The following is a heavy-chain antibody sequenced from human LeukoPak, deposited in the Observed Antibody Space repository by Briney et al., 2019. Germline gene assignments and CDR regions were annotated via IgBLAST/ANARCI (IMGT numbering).Heavy chain of an antibody. J-gene: IGHJ6*03. D-gene: IGHD6-13*01. Sequence: GESLRLSCAASGFTFSDYVMIWVRQAPGKGLEWVSGITASGDRTFYGDSVRGRFTMSGDNSKNTLYLQMNSLRAEDTAVYYCARDSHPRRYSSSWYHYYYYMGVWGKGTTVTVSS. CDR3: ARDSHPRRYSSSWYHYYYYMGV. CDR2: ITASGDRT. V-gene: IGHV3-23*01. CDR1: GFTFSDYV.